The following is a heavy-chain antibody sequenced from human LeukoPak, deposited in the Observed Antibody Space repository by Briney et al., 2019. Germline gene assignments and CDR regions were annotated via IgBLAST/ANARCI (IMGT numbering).Heavy chain of an antibody. J-gene: IGHJ4*02. CDR2: ISGSGGST. Sequence: GGSLRLSCAASGFTFSSYALSWVRQAPGKGLEWVSAISGSGGSTYYADSVKGRFTISRDNSKNTLYLQMNSLRAEDTAVYYCAKDSGDSSGWSPIDYWGQGTLVTVSS. CDR3: AKDSGDSSGWSPIDY. D-gene: IGHD6-19*01. V-gene: IGHV3-23*01. CDR1: GFTFSSYA.